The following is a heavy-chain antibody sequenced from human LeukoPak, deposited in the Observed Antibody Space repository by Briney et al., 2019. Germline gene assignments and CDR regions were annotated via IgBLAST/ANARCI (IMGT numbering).Heavy chain of an antibody. CDR2: IYSGGST. J-gene: IGHJ4*02. Sequence: PGGSLRLSCAASGFTFSSYAMSWVRQAPGKGLEWVSVIYSGGSTYYADSVKGRFTISRDNSKNTLYLQMNSLRAEDTAVYYCARGGSSADYWGQGTLVTVSS. D-gene: IGHD6-13*01. CDR1: GFTFSSYA. CDR3: ARGGSSADY. V-gene: IGHV3-66*01.